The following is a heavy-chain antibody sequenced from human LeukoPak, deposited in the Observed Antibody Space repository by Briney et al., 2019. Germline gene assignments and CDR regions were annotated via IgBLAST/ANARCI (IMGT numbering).Heavy chain of an antibody. D-gene: IGHD3-10*01. V-gene: IGHV4-34*01. CDR1: GGSFSGYY. CDR2: INHSGST. CDR3: ARDPPGTGG. Sequence: SQTLSLTCAVYGGSFSGYYWSSIRQPPGKGLEWIGEINHSGSTNKNPSHKSRVTISVNTSKNQVSLKLSSVTAADTAVYYCARDPPGTGGWGQGTLVTVSS. J-gene: IGHJ4*02.